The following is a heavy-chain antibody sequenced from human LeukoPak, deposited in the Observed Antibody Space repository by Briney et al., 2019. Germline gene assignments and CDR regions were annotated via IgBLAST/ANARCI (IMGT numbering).Heavy chain of an antibody. V-gene: IGHV3-33*01. CDR2: IWYDGSKK. Sequence: PGGSLRLSCVASGFTFRSYGMHWVRQAPGKGLEWVAVIWYDGSKKYYADSVKGRSTISRDNSKNTLYLQMNSLRAEDTAVYYCARDGPLYCGGDCSKYFQHWGQGTLVTVSS. CDR3: ARDGPLYCGGDCSKYFQH. CDR1: GFTFRSYG. J-gene: IGHJ1*01. D-gene: IGHD2-21*02.